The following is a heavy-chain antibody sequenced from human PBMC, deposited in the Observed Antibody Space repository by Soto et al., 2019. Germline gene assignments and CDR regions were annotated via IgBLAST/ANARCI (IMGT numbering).Heavy chain of an antibody. CDR3: VKDYRGRYEGGFDY. Sequence: EVQLVESGGGLVQPGRSLRLSCAGSGFTFDDFAMHWVRQAPGKGLEWVSGIGWDSENIGYADSVKGRFTISRDSAKNSLYLQMDSLRTEDTALYYCVKDYRGRYEGGFDYWGQGTLVTVSS. J-gene: IGHJ4*02. CDR2: IGWDSENI. V-gene: IGHV3-9*01. CDR1: GFTFDDFA. D-gene: IGHD6-19*01.